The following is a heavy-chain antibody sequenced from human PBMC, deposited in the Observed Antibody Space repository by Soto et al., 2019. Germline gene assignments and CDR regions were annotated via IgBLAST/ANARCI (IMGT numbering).Heavy chain of an antibody. D-gene: IGHD3-3*01. V-gene: IGHV3-64D*06. Sequence: GSLRLSCSASGFTFSSYAMHWVRQAPGKGLEYVSAISSNGGSTYYADSVKGRFTISRDNSKNTLYLQMSSLRAEDTAVYYCVKDLSDYDFWSGSPYYGMDVWGQGTTVTVSS. CDR2: ISSNGGST. J-gene: IGHJ6*02. CDR1: GFTFSSYA. CDR3: VKDLSDYDFWSGSPYYGMDV.